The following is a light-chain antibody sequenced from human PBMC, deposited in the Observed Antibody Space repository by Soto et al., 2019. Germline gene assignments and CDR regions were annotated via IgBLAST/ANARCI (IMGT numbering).Light chain of an antibody. Sequence: QSVLTQPPSASGTPGQRVTISCSGSSSNIGSNYVYWYQQVPGTAPRLLMYRASQRPSGVPDRFSGSKSGTSASLAISGLRSEDEADYYCAAWDDTLKGLVFGGGTKVTVL. CDR3: AAWDDTLKGLV. CDR1: SSNIGSNY. V-gene: IGLV1-47*01. CDR2: RAS. J-gene: IGLJ2*01.